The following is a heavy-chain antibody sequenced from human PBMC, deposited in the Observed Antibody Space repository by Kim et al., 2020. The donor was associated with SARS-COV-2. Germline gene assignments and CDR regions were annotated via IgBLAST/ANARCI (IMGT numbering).Heavy chain of an antibody. CDR1: GGSISTYY. J-gene: IGHJ6*03. CDR3: ARGSPDYFYYMDV. Sequence: SETLSLTCSVSGGSISTYYWTWIRQPPGKGLEWVGYIYYSGTTTYNSSLKSRVTISVDTSKNQFSLKLNSVTAADAAVYYCARGSPDYFYYMDVWGKGTT. V-gene: IGHV4-59*01. CDR2: IYYSGTT. D-gene: IGHD6-6*01.